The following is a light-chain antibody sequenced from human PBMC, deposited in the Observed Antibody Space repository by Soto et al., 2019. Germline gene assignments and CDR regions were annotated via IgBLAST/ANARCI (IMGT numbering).Light chain of an antibody. CDR2: DAS. CDR3: QQYDSSWT. V-gene: IGKV3-20*01. Sequence: ETVFTQSPGILSLSPGERAALSCRASQSVPSNVLAWYQQKPCQAPILLIYDASRSANGIADRFSGSGSGTDFTLTISRLEPEDFAVYYCQQYDSSWTFGQGTKVEIK. CDR1: QSVPSNV. J-gene: IGKJ1*01.